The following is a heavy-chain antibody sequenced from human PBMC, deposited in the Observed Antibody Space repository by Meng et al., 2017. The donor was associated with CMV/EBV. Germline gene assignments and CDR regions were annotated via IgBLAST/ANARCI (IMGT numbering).Heavy chain of an antibody. J-gene: IGHJ4*02. CDR3: AKNHEYGSGSYLGLDY. Sequence: GESLKISCAASGFTFSSYGMHWVRQAPGKVLEWVAVIWYDGSNKYYADSVKGLFTISRDNSKNTLYLQMNSLRAEDTAVYYCAKNHEYGSGSYLGLDYWGQGTLVTVSS. V-gene: IGHV3-33*06. D-gene: IGHD3-10*01. CDR2: IWYDGSNK. CDR1: GFTFSSYG.